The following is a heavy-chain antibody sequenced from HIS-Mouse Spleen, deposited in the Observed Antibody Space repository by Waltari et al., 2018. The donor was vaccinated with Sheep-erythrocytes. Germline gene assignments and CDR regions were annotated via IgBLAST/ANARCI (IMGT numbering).Heavy chain of an antibody. CDR1: GYSFTSYW. V-gene: IGHV5-51*03. CDR3: PLPLSPPVRLFLPSFDI. J-gene: IGHJ3*02. D-gene: IGHD2-21*01. Sequence: EVKRGKAGAEGKKKGEERKISCKGSGYSFTSYWIGWVRQMPGKGLEWRGASVPGHSDTRSSPYFPAQVTNSTSQSVRAAYLPWRSLVPSPSSLAFSPLPLSPPVRLFLPSFDIWGQGTMVTVSS. CDR2: SVPGHSDT.